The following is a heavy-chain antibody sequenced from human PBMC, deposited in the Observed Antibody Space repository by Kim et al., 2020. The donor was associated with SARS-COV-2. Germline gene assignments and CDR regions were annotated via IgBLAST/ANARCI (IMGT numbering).Heavy chain of an antibody. V-gene: IGHV3-30*01. Sequence: ADSVKGRFTISRDNSKNTRYLQMNSLRAEDTAVYYCARTHSGSYYSYFDYWGQGTLVTVSS. D-gene: IGHD1-26*01. CDR3: ARTHSGSYYSYFDY. J-gene: IGHJ4*02.